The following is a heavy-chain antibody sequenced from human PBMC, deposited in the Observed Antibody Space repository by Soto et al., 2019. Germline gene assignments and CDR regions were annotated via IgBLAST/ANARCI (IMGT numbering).Heavy chain of an antibody. CDR2: ISAYNGNT. D-gene: IGHD1-7*01. CDR3: ARVITGTTFYYYYGMDV. CDR1: GYTFTSYG. Sequence: QVQLVQSGAEVKKPGASVKVSCKASGYTFTSYGINWVRQAPGQGLEWMGWISAYNGNTNYAQKLQGRVTMTTDTSTSTAYMELRRLRSDDTAVYYCARVITGTTFYYYYGMDVRGQGTTVTVSS. J-gene: IGHJ6*02. V-gene: IGHV1-18*01.